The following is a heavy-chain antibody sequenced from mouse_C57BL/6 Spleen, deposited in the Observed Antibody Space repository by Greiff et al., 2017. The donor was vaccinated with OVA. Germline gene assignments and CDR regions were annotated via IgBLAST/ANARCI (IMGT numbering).Heavy chain of an antibody. CDR1: GFTFSSYT. J-gene: IGHJ3*01. D-gene: IGHD4-1*01. CDR3: ARNWGGTPY. Sequence: EVQLVESGGGLVKPGGSLKLSCAASGFTFSSYTMSWVRQTPEKRLEWVATISGGGGNTYYPDSVKGRFTISRDNAKNTLYLQMSSLRSEDTALYYCARNWGGTPYGGQGTLVTVSA. V-gene: IGHV5-9*01. CDR2: ISGGGGNT.